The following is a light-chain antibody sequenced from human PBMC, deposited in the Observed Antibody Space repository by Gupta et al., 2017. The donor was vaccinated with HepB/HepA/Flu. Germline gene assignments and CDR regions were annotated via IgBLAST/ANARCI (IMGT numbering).Light chain of an antibody. CDR2: GTN. CDR1: TGAVTSSLY. CDR3: LRLSRDKDLV. J-gene: IGLJ2*01. V-gene: IGLV7-46*01. Sequence: QAVVTQEPSLTVSPGGTVTLTCVSSTGAVTSSLYPCWFQQKPGQAPKTLIYGTNNRHAWAPARFSVSIRGGTAALTLSGAKQDDEAVYHCLRLSRDKDLVFGGGTKLTVL.